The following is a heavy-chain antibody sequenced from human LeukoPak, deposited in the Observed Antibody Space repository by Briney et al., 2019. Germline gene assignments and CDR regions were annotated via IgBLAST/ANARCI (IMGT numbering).Heavy chain of an antibody. V-gene: IGHV4-59*08. CDR3: ARHLSSSGSYYDY. D-gene: IGHD1-26*01. CDR2: IYYSGST. CDR1: GGSISSYY. Sequence: SETLSLTCTVSGGSISSYYWSWIRQPPGKGLEWIGYIYYSGSTYYNPSLKSRVTISVDTSKNQFSLKLSSVTAADTAVYYCARHLSSSGSYYDYWGQGTLVTVSS. J-gene: IGHJ4*02.